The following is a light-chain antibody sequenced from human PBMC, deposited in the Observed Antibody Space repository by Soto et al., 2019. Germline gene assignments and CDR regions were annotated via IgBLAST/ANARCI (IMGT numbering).Light chain of an antibody. CDR3: SSYAGSNNYV. CDR1: SSDVGGYNY. Sequence: QSALTQPPSASGSPGQSVTISCTGTSSDVGGYNYVSWYHQHAGTAPKLMIYEVSQRPSGGPDRFSGSKSGNTASLTVSGLQDEDEADYYCSSYAGSNNYVFGAGTKLTVL. CDR2: EVS. J-gene: IGLJ2*01. V-gene: IGLV2-8*01.